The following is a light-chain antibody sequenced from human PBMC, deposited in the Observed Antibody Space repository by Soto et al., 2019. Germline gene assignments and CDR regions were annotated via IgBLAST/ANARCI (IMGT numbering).Light chain of an antibody. CDR3: QQFGTSPPSS. V-gene: IGKV3-20*01. J-gene: IGKJ5*01. CDR2: GAS. Sequence: PGERATLSCRASQSVSSNYLAWYQQKPGQAPRLLIYGASSRATAIPDRFSGSGSGTDFALTISRLEPEDFAVYYCQQFGTSPPSSFGQGTRLPIK. CDR1: QSVSSNY.